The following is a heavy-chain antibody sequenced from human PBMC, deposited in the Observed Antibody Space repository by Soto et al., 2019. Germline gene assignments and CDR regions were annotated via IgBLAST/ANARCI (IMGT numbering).Heavy chain of an antibody. J-gene: IGHJ5*02. CDR1: GGSISSYY. V-gene: IGHV4-59*01. Sequence: QVQLQESGPGLVKPSETLSLTCTVSGGSISSYYWSWIRQPPGQGLEWIGYIYYSGSTNYNPSLKSRVTISVDTSKNQFSLKLSSVTAADTAVYYCARVLAGYHNWFDPWGQGTLVTVSS. D-gene: IGHD1-1*01. CDR3: ARVLAGYHNWFDP. CDR2: IYYSGST.